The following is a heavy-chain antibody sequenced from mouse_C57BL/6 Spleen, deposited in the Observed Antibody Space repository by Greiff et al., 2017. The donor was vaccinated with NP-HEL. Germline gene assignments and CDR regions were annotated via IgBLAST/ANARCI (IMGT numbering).Heavy chain of an antibody. Sequence: EVHLVESGPGLVKPSQSLSLTCSVTGYSITSGYYWNWIRQFPGNKLEWMGYISYDGSNNYNPSLKNRISITRDTSKNQFFLKLNSVTTEDTATYYCAREDEDYAMDYWGQGTSVTVSS. J-gene: IGHJ4*01. CDR2: ISYDGSN. CDR1: GYSITSGYY. V-gene: IGHV3-6*01. CDR3: AREDEDYAMDY.